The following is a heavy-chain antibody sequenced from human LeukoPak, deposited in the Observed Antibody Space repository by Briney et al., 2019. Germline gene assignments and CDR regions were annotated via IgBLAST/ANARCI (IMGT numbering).Heavy chain of an antibody. J-gene: IGHJ4*02. CDR1: GFTFSSYG. CDR3: ASIIGRSSNEDY. V-gene: IGHV3-33*01. Sequence: SRGSLRLSCAASGFTFSSYGMHWVRQAPGKGLEWVAVIWYDGSNKYYADSVKGRFTISRDNSKNTLYLQMNSLRAEDTAVYYCASIIGRSSNEDYWGQGTLVTVSS. CDR2: IWYDGSNK. D-gene: IGHD6-13*01.